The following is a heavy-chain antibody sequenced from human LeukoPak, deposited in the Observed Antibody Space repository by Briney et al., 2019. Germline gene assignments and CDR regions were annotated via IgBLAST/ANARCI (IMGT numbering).Heavy chain of an antibody. Sequence: GGSLRLSCAASGFTVSTNYMSWVRQAPGKGLEWVASIREDGSQKTAVDSVRGRFTISRDNAKNSLYLQMNSLRAEDTAVYYCARGRAVGVWGKGTTVTISS. D-gene: IGHD3-10*01. CDR1: GFTVSTNY. CDR2: IREDGSQK. V-gene: IGHV3-7*03. J-gene: IGHJ6*04. CDR3: ARGRAVGV.